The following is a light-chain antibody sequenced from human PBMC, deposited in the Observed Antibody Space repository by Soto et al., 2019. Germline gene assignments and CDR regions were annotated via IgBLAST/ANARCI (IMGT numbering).Light chain of an antibody. V-gene: IGKV1-33*01. CDR1: QGISNY. J-gene: IGKJ4*01. CDR3: QQYDNLPLT. CDR2: DAS. Sequence: DIQMTQSPSSLSASVGDRVTITCQASQGISNYLNWYQQKPGKAPKLLIYDASNLETGVPSRFSGSVSGTDFTFTISSLQPEDIATYYCQQYDNLPLTLGGGTKVDIK.